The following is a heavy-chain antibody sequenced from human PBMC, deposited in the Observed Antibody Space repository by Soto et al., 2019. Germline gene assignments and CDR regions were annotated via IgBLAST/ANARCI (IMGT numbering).Heavy chain of an antibody. V-gene: IGHV4-59*01. CDR3: ARNEGCRVSCFYGMDF. Sequence: QVQLQESGPGLVKPSETLSLTCTVSGGPISGDYWTWIRQPPGKGLEWIGSISYNGETKYNPSLKSRVTISVDTSKNQFYLKVHSVTAADTALYYCARNEGCRVSCFYGMDFWGQGTTVTVSS. D-gene: IGHD2-15*01. J-gene: IGHJ6*02. CDR1: GGPISGDY. CDR2: ISYNGET.